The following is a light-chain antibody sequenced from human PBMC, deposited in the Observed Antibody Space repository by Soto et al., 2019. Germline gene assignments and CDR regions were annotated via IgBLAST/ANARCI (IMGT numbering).Light chain of an antibody. Sequence: QSVLTQPPSASGTPGQGVTISCSGSTSNIGINYVYWYQQLPVTAPKLLIYRNNQRPSGVPDRFSGSKSGTSASLAISGLRSDDEADYFCATWDDSLNGFYVFGTGTKVTVL. CDR3: ATWDDSLNGFYV. CDR2: RNN. CDR1: TSNIGINY. J-gene: IGLJ1*01. V-gene: IGLV1-47*01.